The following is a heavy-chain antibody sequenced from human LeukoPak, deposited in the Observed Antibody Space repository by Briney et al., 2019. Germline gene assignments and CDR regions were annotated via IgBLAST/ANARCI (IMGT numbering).Heavy chain of an antibody. D-gene: IGHD6-6*01. CDR1: GFTVSNTY. CDR3: VREGVFSGSSPPGY. J-gene: IGHJ4*02. Sequence: GGSLRLSCAASGFTVSNTYMSWVRQAPGKGLEWVSVIYSDGSTYYADSVKGRFTISRDNSKNTLYLQMNGLRAEDTAVYYCVREGVFSGSSPPGYWGRGTLVTVSS. V-gene: IGHV3-66*01. CDR2: IYSDGST.